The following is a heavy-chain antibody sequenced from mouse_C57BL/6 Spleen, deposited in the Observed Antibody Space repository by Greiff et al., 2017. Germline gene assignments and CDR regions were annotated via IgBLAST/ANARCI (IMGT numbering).Heavy chain of an antibody. Sequence: ESGPGLVKPSQSLSLTCSVTGYSITRGYYWNWIQRLAGNKLEWMGIISYDGSNNYNPTLKNRTSITPDTSTNQFFLQFNSVTTEDTATYYCSRGGAYWGQGTLVTVSA. J-gene: IGHJ3*01. CDR2: ISYDGSN. CDR1: GYSITRGYY. V-gene: IGHV3-6*01. CDR3: SRGGAY.